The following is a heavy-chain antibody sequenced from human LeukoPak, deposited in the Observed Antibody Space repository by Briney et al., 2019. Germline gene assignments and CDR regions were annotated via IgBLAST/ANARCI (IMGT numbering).Heavy chain of an antibody. CDR3: ARDTSGPGHFDY. J-gene: IGHJ4*02. V-gene: IGHV4-61*01. CDR2: IYYSGST. Sequence: TSETLSLTCTVSGGSVSSGSYYWSWIRQPPGXXXXXXGYIYYSGSTNYNPSLKSRVTISVDTSKNQFSLKLSSVTAADTAVYYCARDTSGPGHFDYWGQGTLVTVSS. CDR1: GGSVSSGSYY. D-gene: IGHD7-27*01.